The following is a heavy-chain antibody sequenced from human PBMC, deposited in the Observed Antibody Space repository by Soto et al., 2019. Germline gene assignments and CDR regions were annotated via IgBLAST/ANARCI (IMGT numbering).Heavy chain of an antibody. Sequence: SDTLSLTCAFYGLSFSCYYWSWIRQPPGKGLEWIGEINHSGSTNYNPSLKSRVTISVDTSKNQFSLKLSSVTAADTAVYYCARDDSSSWRNNWFDPWGQGTLVTVSS. CDR3: ARDDSSSWRNNWFDP. J-gene: IGHJ5*02. CDR2: INHSGST. D-gene: IGHD6-13*01. V-gene: IGHV4-34*01. CDR1: GLSFSCYY.